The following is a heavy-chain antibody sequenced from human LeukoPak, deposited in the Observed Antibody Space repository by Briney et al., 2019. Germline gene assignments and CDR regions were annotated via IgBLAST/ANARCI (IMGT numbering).Heavy chain of an antibody. CDR3: ARDRYMDV. CDR2: IYTSGST. Sequence: PSETLSLTCTVSGGSISSYYWSWIRQPAGKGLEWIGRIYTSGSTNYNPSLKSRVIISLDTSKNQFSLKLTSVTAADTAVYFCARDRYMDVWGKGTTVTVSS. V-gene: IGHV4-4*07. CDR1: GGSISSYY. J-gene: IGHJ6*03.